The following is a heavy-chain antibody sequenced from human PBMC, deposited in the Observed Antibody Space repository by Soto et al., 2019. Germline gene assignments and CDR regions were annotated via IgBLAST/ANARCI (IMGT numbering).Heavy chain of an antibody. J-gene: IGHJ1*01. CDR1: GFTFSSYG. D-gene: IGHD6-19*01. Sequence: GGALRLSCAASGFTFSSYGMHWGRPAPGKGVEWVAVIWYDGSNKYYADSVKGRFTISRDNSKNTLYLQMNSLRAEDTAVYYCARATGYSSGWSSSEYFQHWGQGTLVTVSS. V-gene: IGHV3-33*01. CDR2: IWYDGSNK. CDR3: ARATGYSSGWSSSEYFQH.